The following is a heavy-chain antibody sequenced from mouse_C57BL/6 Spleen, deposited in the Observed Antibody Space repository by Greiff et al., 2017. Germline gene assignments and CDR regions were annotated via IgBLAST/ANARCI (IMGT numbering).Heavy chain of an antibody. Sequence: EVQLHQPGAELVRPGASVKLSCTASGFNIKDYYMHWVKQRPEQGLEWLGRIDPEDGDTEYAPKFQGKATMTADTSSNTAYLQLSSLTSEDTAVYYCTTLYSTYAMDYWGQGTSVTVSS. V-gene: IGHV14-1*01. CDR3: TTLYSTYAMDY. CDR2: IDPEDGDT. CDR1: GFNIKDYY. J-gene: IGHJ4*01. D-gene: IGHD2-5*01.